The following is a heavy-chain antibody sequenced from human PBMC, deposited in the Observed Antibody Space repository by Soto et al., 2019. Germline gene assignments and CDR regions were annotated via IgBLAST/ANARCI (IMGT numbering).Heavy chain of an antibody. CDR1: GFTFSSYW. J-gene: IGHJ4*02. CDR3: ASLSAPVDY. CDR2: IDTDGTMT. Sequence: GGSLRLSCAASGFTFSSYWMHWVRQVPGKGMEWVSKIDTDGTMTDYADSVKGRFTVSRDNAKNSLYLQMNSLGVEDTAVYHCASLSAPVDYWGQGTLVTVSS. V-gene: IGHV3-74*01. D-gene: IGHD2-2*01.